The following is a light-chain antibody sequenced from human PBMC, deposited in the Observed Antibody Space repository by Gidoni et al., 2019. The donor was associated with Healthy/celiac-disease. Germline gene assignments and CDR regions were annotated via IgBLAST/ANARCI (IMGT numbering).Light chain of an antibody. CDR3: QQYDNWPRT. J-gene: IGKJ1*01. V-gene: IGKV3-15*01. CDR1: QIVSSN. Sequence: EIVMTQSPATLSVSPGERATLSCRASQIVSSNLAWYQQKPGQAPRLLIYGASTRATGIPDRFSGSGSGTEFTLTISSLQSEDFAVYYCQQYDNWPRTFGQGTKVEIK. CDR2: GAS.